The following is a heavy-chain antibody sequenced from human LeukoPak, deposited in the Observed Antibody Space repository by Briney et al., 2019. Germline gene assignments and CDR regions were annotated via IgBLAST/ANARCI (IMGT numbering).Heavy chain of an antibody. CDR2: IHYSGST. V-gene: IGHV4-59*01. CDR1: GGSISSYY. D-gene: IGHD2-8*01. Sequence: KPSEALSLTCTVSGGSISSYYWGWIRQPPGKGLGWIGYIHYSGSTNYNPSLKSRVTISVDTSKNEFSLKLSSVTAADTAVYYCARGTCSNGVCYRYGEGFHYWGQGTLVTVSS. J-gene: IGHJ4*02. CDR3: ARGTCSNGVCYRYGEGFHY.